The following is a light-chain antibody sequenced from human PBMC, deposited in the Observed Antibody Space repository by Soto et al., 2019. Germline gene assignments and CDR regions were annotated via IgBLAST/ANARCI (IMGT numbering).Light chain of an antibody. CDR2: AAS. Sequence: EIVVTQSPDTLSLSPGEGAALSCRASQSVSSNYLAWYQQTLGQAPMLLIYAASNRAAGIPARFSGSGSGTDFTLTISSLEPEDFAVYYCQQRADWPITFGQGTRLEIK. V-gene: IGKV3-11*01. CDR1: QSVSSNY. J-gene: IGKJ5*01. CDR3: QQRADWPIT.